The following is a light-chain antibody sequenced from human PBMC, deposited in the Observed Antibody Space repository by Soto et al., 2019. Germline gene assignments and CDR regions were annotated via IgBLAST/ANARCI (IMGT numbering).Light chain of an antibody. CDR3: QQYGNSPLT. Sequence: IVLTQSPATLSLSPGDSVTITCRASQSVSSHLAWYQQKPGKAPKLLISAASTMDTGIPARFSGSGSGTDFPLTISRLEPEDSAQYYCQQYGNSPLTFGGGTKVDIK. CDR1: QSVSSH. V-gene: IGKV3-20*01. J-gene: IGKJ4*01. CDR2: AAS.